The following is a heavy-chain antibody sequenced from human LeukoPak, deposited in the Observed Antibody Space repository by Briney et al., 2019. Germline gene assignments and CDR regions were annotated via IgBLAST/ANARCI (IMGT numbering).Heavy chain of an antibody. V-gene: IGHV1-2*02. J-gene: IGHJ5*02. Sequence: ASVKVSCKASGYTFTDYYLHWVRQAPGQGLEWVGWINPNSGGTNYAQECQGRVTMTRDTSISTTYMEPSRLRSDDTAVYYCARGSMVRGVSLGFDPWGQGTLVTVSS. CDR2: INPNSGGT. CDR3: ARGSMVRGVSLGFDP. CDR1: GYTFTDYY. D-gene: IGHD3-10*01.